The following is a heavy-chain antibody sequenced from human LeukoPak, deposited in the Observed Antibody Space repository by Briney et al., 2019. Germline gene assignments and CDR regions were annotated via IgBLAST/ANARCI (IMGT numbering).Heavy chain of an antibody. D-gene: IGHD2-15*01. J-gene: IGHJ4*02. Sequence: GASVKVSCKASGYTFTGYYMHWVRQAPGQGLEWMGWINPNSGGTNYAQKFQARVTMTRDTSISTAYMELSRLRSDDTAVYYCARVRGGYCSGGSCHNRAFDYWGQGTLVTVSS. CDR3: ARVRGGYCSGGSCHNRAFDY. CDR1: GYTFTGYY. CDR2: INPNSGGT. V-gene: IGHV1-2*02.